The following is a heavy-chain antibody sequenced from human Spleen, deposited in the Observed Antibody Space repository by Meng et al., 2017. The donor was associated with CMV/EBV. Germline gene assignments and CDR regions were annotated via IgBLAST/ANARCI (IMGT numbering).Heavy chain of an antibody. D-gene: IGHD3-22*01. V-gene: IGHV3-74*01. Sequence: GGSLRLSCAVYGFTFSSYWMHWVRQAPGKGLVWVSRINSDGSSTSYADSVKGRFTISRDNAKNTLYLQMNSLRAEDTAVYYCARESFYYDSSGYHWGQGTLVTVSS. CDR3: ARESFYYDSSGYH. CDR1: GFTFSSYW. J-gene: IGHJ5*02. CDR2: INSDGSST.